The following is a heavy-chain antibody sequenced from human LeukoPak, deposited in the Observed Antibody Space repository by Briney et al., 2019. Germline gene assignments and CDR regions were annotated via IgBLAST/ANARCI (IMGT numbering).Heavy chain of an antibody. CDR1: GGSFSGYY. J-gene: IGHJ4*02. Sequence: SETLSLTCAVYGGSFSGYYWSWIRQPPGKGLEWIGEIDHSGSTNYNPSLKSRVTISVDTSKNQFSLKLSSVTAADTAVYYCARLLKTDSSSDYWGQGTLVTVSS. D-gene: IGHD6-6*01. CDR2: IDHSGST. V-gene: IGHV4-34*01. CDR3: ARLLKTDSSSDY.